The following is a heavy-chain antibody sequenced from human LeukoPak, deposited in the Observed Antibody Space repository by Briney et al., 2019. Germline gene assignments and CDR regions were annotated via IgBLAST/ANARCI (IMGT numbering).Heavy chain of an antibody. J-gene: IGHJ4*02. V-gene: IGHV3-64D*09. CDR2: ISSNWGST. CDR1: GFTFSSYA. D-gene: IGHD2-15*01. CDR3: VARGYCSGGSCYYFDY. Sequence: GSLILSCSASGFTFSSYAMHWVRQAPGKGLEYVSAISSNWGSTYYADSVKGRFTISRDNSKNTLYLQMSSLRAEDTAVYYCVARGYCSGGSCYYFDYWGQGTLVTVSS.